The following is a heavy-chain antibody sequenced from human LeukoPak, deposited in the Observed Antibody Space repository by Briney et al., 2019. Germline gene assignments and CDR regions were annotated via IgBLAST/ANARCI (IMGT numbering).Heavy chain of an antibody. CDR2: ISDSGST. J-gene: IGHJ4*02. Sequence: SETLSLTCTVSGDSIRGYYWSWIRQPPGKGLEWIGYISDSGSTGYNPSLKSRVTISLGTSSNQFSLKLSAVTAADTAVYYCARDGVGILGIPHYFDYWGQGTLVTVSS. CDR3: ARDGVGILGIPHYFDY. D-gene: IGHD3-16*01. CDR1: GDSIRGYY. V-gene: IGHV4-59*01.